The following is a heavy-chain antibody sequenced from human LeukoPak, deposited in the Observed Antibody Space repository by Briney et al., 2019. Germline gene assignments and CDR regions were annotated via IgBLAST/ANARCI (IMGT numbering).Heavy chain of an antibody. Sequence: PGGSLRLSCAASGFTFSSYAMSWVRQAPGKGLEWVSAISGSGGSTYYADSVKGRFTISRDNSKNTLYLQINNLRAEDTAVYYCARDLIPISGGDNYGFRVYYYGMDVWGQGTTVTVSS. CDR3: ARDLIPISGGDNYGFRVYYYGMDV. CDR1: GFTFSSYA. D-gene: IGHD5-18*01. J-gene: IGHJ6*02. CDR2: ISGSGGST. V-gene: IGHV3-23*01.